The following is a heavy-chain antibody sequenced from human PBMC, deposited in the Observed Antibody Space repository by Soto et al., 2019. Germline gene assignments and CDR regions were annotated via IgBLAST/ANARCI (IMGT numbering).Heavy chain of an antibody. Sequence: QITLKESGPTLVKPTQTLTPTCTFSGFSLSTSGVGVGWIRQPPGKALEWLTLIYWDDDKRTNPSLKSRLTNTQDPSKAPVVLTMTNMAPLDTATYYCAYSTWPDFDYWGQGTLVTVSS. CDR1: GFSLSTSGVG. CDR2: IYWDDDK. J-gene: IGHJ4*02. CDR3: AYSTWPDFDY. D-gene: IGHD2-21*01. V-gene: IGHV2-5*02.